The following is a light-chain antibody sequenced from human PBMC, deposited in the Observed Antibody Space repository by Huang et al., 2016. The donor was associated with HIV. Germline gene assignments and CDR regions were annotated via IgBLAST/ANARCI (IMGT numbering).Light chain of an antibody. J-gene: IGKJ4*01. CDR1: QGIRNY. CDR3: QQYYSTPQLT. Sequence: DIQVTQSPSSLSASVGDRVTITCRASQGIRNYLAWYQQKPGKAPRLLLYAASRLQSGVPSRFSCSSSGTDYTLTISGLQPEDFATYYCQQYYSTPQLTFGGGTKVEIK. V-gene: IGKV1-NL1*01. CDR2: AAS.